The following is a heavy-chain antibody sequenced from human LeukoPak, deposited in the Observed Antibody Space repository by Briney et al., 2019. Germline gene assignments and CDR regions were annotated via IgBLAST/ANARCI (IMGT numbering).Heavy chain of an antibody. CDR3: VKDLLGSGDY. V-gene: IGHV3-64D*06. CDR2: ITRNRFST. J-gene: IGHJ4*02. Sequence: PGGALRLSCSASGFTFSSYGMHWGRQAPGKGLEYVSSITRNRFSTYYAASVKRRFTISRDNSTNILYLQMSSLRPEDAAVYYCVKDLLGSGDYWGQGTLVTVSS. D-gene: IGHD2-15*01. CDR1: GFTFSSYG.